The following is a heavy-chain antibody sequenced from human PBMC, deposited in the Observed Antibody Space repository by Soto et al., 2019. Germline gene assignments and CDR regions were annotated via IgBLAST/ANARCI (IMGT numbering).Heavy chain of an antibody. CDR3: ARESEWGVSDYYYYYMDV. CDR2: IYYSGST. CDR1: GGSISSGGYY. V-gene: IGHV4-31*03. J-gene: IGHJ6*03. Sequence: SETLSLTCTVSGGSISSGGYYWSWIRQHPGKGLEWIGYIYYSGSTYYNPSLKSRVTISVDTSKNQFSLKLSSVTAADTAVYYCARESEWGVSDYYYYYMDVWGKGTTVTVSS. D-gene: IGHD1-26*01.